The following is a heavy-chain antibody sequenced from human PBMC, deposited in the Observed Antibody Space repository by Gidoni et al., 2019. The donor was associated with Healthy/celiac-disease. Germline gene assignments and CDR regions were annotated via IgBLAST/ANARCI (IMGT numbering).Heavy chain of an antibody. Sequence: QVQLVESGGGVVQPGRSLRLSCAASGFTFSSYAMHWVRQAPGKGLEGVAVISYDGSNKYYADSVKGRFTISRDNSKNTLYLQMNSLRAEDTAVYYCAREYGDYVFDYWGQGTLVTVSS. V-gene: IGHV3-30*04. CDR2: ISYDGSNK. J-gene: IGHJ4*02. D-gene: IGHD4-17*01. CDR3: AREYGDYVFDY. CDR1: GFTFSSYA.